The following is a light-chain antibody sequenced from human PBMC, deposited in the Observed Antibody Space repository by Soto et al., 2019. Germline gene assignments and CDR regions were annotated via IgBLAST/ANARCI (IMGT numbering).Light chain of an antibody. CDR2: AAS. Sequence: DVQMTQSPSSLSASVGDRVTITCRASQDINSYLAWYQQKPGNAPKSLIYAASSLQTGVPSRFSGSESGTDFTLTISNLHPEDSATYYCQQYNIYPLTCGGGTKVEIK. V-gene: IGKV1D-16*01. CDR1: QDINSY. CDR3: QQYNIYPLT. J-gene: IGKJ4*01.